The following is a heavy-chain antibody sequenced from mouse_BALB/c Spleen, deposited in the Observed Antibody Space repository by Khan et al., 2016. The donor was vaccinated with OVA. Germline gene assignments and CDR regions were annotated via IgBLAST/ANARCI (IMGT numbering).Heavy chain of an antibody. D-gene: IGHD2-13*01. V-gene: IGHV14-1*02. CDR2: IDPENDNT. CDR3: TRDGDSPWFAY. J-gene: IGHJ3*01. CDR1: GFNIKDYY. Sequence: EVKLMESGAKLVRPGALVKLSCKGSGFNIKDYYIHWVKQRPEQGLEWIGWIDPENDNTIYDPKFQGKASITADTSSNTAYLQLSSLTSEDTAVYYCTRDGDSPWFAYWGQGTLITVSA.